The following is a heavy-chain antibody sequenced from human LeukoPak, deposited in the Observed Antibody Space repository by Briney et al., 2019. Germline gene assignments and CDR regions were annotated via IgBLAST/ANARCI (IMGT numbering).Heavy chain of an antibody. D-gene: IGHD6-19*01. Sequence: GGSLRLSCAASGFTFNKDGMSWVRQAPGKGLEWVSTVNENGAETHYADSVKGRFTISRDNSKNTVLLQMNSLRADDTALYYCTKGDDGWYPIDYWGQGTLVIVSS. V-gene: IGHV3-23*01. CDR3: TKGDDGWYPIDY. CDR1: GFTFNKDG. J-gene: IGHJ4*02. CDR2: VNENGAET.